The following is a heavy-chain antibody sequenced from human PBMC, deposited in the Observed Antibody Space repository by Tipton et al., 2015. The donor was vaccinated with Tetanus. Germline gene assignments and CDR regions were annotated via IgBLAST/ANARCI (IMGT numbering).Heavy chain of an antibody. CDR3: ARDLIHYFRDGLNSRGAFDI. Sequence: QVQLVQSGAEVKKPGSSVKVSCKASGGTFSSYAISWVRQAPGQGLEWMGGIIPIFGTANYAQKFQGRVTITADKSTSTAYMELSSLRSEDTAVYYCARDLIHYFRDGLNSRGAFDIWGRGTMVTVSS. J-gene: IGHJ3*02. CDR2: IIPIFGTA. V-gene: IGHV1-69*06. D-gene: IGHD5-24*01. CDR1: GGTFSSYA.